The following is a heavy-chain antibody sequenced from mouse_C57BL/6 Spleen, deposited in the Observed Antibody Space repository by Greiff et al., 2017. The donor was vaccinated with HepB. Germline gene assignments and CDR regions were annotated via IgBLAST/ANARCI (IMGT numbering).Heavy chain of an antibody. CDR2: ISYDGSN. D-gene: IGHD1-1*01. CDR1: GYSITSGYY. Sequence: DVKLQESGPGLVKPSQSLSLTCSVTGYSITSGYYWNWIRQFPGNKLEWMGYISYDGSNNYNPSLKNRISITRDTSKNQFFLKLNSVTTEDTATYYCARGVEAYWGQGTLVTVSA. CDR3: ARGVEAY. V-gene: IGHV3-6*01. J-gene: IGHJ3*01.